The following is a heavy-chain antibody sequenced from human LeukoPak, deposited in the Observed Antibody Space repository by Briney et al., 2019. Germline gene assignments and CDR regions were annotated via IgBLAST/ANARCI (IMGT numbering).Heavy chain of an antibody. CDR3: AREAAVRGHAGSTSGLDY. V-gene: IGHV3-30*01. CDR2: ISYDGGIK. CDR1: GFAFGDFS. D-gene: IGHD6-25*01. J-gene: IGHJ4*02. Sequence: GGALRLSCSVAGFAFGDFSAQWVRQAPGKGLEGVALISYDGGIKYYGDSVKGRFTISRDNSKNTLYLQMNSLRAEDTAVYYCAREAAVRGHAGSTSGLDYWGQGSLVIVSS.